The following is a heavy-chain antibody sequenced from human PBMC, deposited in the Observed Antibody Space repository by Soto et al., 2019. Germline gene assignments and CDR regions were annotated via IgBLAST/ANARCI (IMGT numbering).Heavy chain of an antibody. CDR2: ISGSGGTT. CDR1: GFTFSSYG. Sequence: GGSLRLSCAASGFTFSSYGMSWVRQAPGKGLEWVSAISGSGGTTYFADSMKGRFTVSRDNSKNTLYLQMNSLRAEDTAVYYCARDSGIQLWRPVGYYGMDVWGQGTTVTVSS. CDR3: ARDSGIQLWRPVGYYGMDV. D-gene: IGHD5-18*01. V-gene: IGHV3-23*01. J-gene: IGHJ6*02.